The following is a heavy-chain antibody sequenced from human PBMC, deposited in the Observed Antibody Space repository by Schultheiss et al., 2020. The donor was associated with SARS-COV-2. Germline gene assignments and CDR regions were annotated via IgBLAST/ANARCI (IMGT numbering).Heavy chain of an antibody. J-gene: IGHJ4*02. D-gene: IGHD3-10*01. CDR2: INHSGST. CDR1: GGSISSYY. Sequence: SQTLSLTCTVSGGSISSYYWSWIRQPPGKGLEWIGEINHSGSTNYNPSLKSRVTISVDTSKNQFSLKLSSVTAADTAVYYCARGVILNGSGSYYYDYWGQGTLVTVSS. V-gene: IGHV4-34*01. CDR3: ARGVILNGSGSYYYDY.